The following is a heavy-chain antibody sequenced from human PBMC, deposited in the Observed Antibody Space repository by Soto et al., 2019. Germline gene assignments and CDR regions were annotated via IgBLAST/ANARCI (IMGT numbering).Heavy chain of an antibody. CDR2: IYSSGST. V-gene: IGHV4-4*07. D-gene: IGHD3-3*01. CDR3: ARGQRFSDWFDP. J-gene: IGHJ5*02. Sequence: SETLSLTCTVTCGAISGYYWTWMRQSAGGGLEWIGRIYSSGSTNYNPSLKSRVTISLDTSMNHFSLRLSSVTAADTAVYYCARGQRFSDWFDPWGQGTLVTVSS. CDR1: CGAISGYY.